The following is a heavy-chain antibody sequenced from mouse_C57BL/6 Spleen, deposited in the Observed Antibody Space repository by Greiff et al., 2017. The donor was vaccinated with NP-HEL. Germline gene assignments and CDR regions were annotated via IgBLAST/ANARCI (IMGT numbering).Heavy chain of an antibody. CDR1: GYTFTSYG. J-gene: IGHJ4*01. V-gene: IGHV1-81*01. CDR3: ARWLLRDYAMDY. Sequence: VQLQQSGAELARPGASVKLSCKASGYTFTSYGISWVKQRTGQGLVWIGEIYPRSGNTYYNEKFKGKATLTADKSSSTAYMELRSLTSEDSAVYFCARWLLRDYAMDYWGQGTSVTVSS. CDR2: IYPRSGNT. D-gene: IGHD2-3*01.